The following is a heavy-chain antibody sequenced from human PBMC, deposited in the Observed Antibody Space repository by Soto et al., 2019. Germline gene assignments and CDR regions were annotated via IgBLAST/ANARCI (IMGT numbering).Heavy chain of an antibody. CDR1: GDTVSSNSVA. J-gene: IGHJ6*02. CDR2: TYYRSRWYS. D-gene: IGHD2-15*01. Sequence: SQTLSLTCVGSGDTVSSNSVAWNWVRQSPSRGLEWLGRTYYRSRWYSDYAVSVRSRIDINADTSKNQVSLQLNSVTPEDTAVYYCARSEEDSDYYYYGMDVGGQGTTVTVS. CDR3: ARSEEDSDYYYYGMDV. V-gene: IGHV6-1*01.